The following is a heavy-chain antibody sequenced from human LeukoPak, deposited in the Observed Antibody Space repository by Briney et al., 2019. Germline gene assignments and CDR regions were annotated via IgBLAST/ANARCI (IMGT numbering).Heavy chain of an antibody. D-gene: IGHD3-10*01. CDR3: ARGQRSRPPNYGSGRGRYYYYMDV. J-gene: IGHJ6*03. CDR2: MNPNSGNT. Sequence: ASVKVSCKASGYTFTSYDINWVRQATGQGLEWMGWMNPNSGNTGYAQKFQGRVTMTRNTSISTAYMELSSLRSEDTAVYYCARGQRSRPPNYGSGRGRYYYYMDVWGKGTTVTVSS. V-gene: IGHV1-8*01. CDR1: GYTFTSYD.